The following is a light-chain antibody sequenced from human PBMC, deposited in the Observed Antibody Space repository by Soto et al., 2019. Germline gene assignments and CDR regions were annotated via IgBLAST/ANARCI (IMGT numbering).Light chain of an antibody. Sequence: EIVMTQSPATLSVYPGERATLSCRASQSVSSNLAWYQQKPGQAPRLLIYGASTRATGIPARFSGSGSGTEFTLTISRLQYEDFAVYYCQQYNNARTFGQGTKLEIK. CDR2: GAS. CDR1: QSVSSN. J-gene: IGKJ2*01. V-gene: IGKV3-15*01. CDR3: QQYNNART.